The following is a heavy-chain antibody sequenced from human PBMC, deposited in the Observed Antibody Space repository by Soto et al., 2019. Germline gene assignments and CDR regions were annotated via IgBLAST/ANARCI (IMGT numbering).Heavy chain of an antibody. Sequence: GGSLRLSCAASGFTFSSYSMNWVRQAPGKGLEWVSYISSSSSTIYYADSVKGRFTISRDNAKNSLYLQMNSLRAEDTAVYYCAREVWCSGGSCYTGLFYWGQGTLVTVSS. J-gene: IGHJ4*02. V-gene: IGHV3-48*01. CDR2: ISSSSSTI. D-gene: IGHD2-15*01. CDR1: GFTFSSYS. CDR3: AREVWCSGGSCYTGLFY.